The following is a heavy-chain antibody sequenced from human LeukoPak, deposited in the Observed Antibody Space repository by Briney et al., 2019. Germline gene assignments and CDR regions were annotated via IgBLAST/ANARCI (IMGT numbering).Heavy chain of an antibody. CDR2: IIPIFGTA. V-gene: IGHV1-69*05. D-gene: IGHD3-22*01. J-gene: IGHJ4*02. CDR3: DLYYYDSSGYYYFDY. Sequence: SVKVSCKASGGTFSSYAVSWVRQAPGQGLEWMGGIIPIFGTANYAQKFQGRVTITTDESTSTAYMELSSLRSEDTAVYYCDLYYYDSSGYYYFDYWGQGTLVTVSS. CDR1: GGTFSSYA.